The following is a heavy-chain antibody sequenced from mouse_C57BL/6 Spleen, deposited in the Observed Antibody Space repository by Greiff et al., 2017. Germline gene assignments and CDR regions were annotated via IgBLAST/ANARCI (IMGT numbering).Heavy chain of an antibody. Sequence: VQLKESVAELVRPGASVKLSCTASGFNIKNTYMHWVKQRPEQGLEWIGRIDPANGNTKYAPKFQGKATITADTSSNTAYLQLSSLTSEDTAIYYCADDYDVGAWFAYWGQGTLVTVSA. J-gene: IGHJ3*01. CDR3: ADDYDVGAWFAY. V-gene: IGHV14-3*01. CDR2: IDPANGNT. D-gene: IGHD2-4*01. CDR1: GFNIKNTY.